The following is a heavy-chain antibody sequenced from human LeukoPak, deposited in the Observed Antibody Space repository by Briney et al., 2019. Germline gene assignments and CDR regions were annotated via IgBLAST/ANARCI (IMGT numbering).Heavy chain of an antibody. J-gene: IGHJ5*01. Sequence: GGSLRLSCAASGFVFSASYMSWVRKAPGMGLEFVATIKPDGSEKYHVDSVSGRFTISRDNTNDSLFLQMNSLRVDDTAVYYCVRGGTYWTVSWGQGTLVNVS. CDR1: GFVFSASY. CDR3: VRGGTYWTVS. CDR2: IKPDGSEK. V-gene: IGHV3-7*01.